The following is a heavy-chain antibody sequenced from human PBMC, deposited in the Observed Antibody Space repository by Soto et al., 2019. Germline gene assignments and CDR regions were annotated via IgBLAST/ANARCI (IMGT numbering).Heavy chain of an antibody. V-gene: IGHV1-46*01. CDR2: INPSGGST. CDR3: AREQAFTYYYDSSGLT. D-gene: IGHD3-22*01. J-gene: IGHJ5*02. Sequence: ASVKVSCKASGYTFTSYYMHWVRQAPGQGLEWMGIINPSGGSTSYAQKFQGRVIMTRDTSTSTVYMELSSLRSEDTAVYYCAREQAFTYYYDSSGLTWGQGTLVTVSS. CDR1: GYTFTSYY.